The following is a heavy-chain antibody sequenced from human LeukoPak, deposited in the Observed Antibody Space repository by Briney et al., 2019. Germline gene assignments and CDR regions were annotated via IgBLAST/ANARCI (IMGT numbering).Heavy chain of an antibody. D-gene: IGHD3-9*01. J-gene: IGHJ2*01. Sequence: SETLSLTCSVSTDSMTSYYWSWIRQPPGKGLEWIGYIKYTGTGNYNPSLKSRVSISVDTSKNQFSLKFSSVTAADTAVYFCARLHLYYDILTPRYFDLWGRGTLVTVSS. CDR2: IKYTGTG. CDR1: TDSMTSYY. V-gene: IGHV4-59*08. CDR3: ARLHLYYDILTPRYFDL.